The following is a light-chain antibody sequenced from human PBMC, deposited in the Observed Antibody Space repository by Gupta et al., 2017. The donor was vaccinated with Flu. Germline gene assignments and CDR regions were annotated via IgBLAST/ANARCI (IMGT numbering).Light chain of an antibody. J-gene: IGLJ1*01. CDR2: DDS. V-gene: IGLV3-21*03. CDR3: QVWDSSSDHRV. Sequence: SYVPSLPPSASVTPGNTGRITWGGNNIGSKSVHWYQQMPVQAPVLVVSDDSDRPSGIPERFSGSNSGNTATLTISRVEAGDEADYYCQVWDSSSDHRVFGTRTTVTVL. CDR1: NIGSKS.